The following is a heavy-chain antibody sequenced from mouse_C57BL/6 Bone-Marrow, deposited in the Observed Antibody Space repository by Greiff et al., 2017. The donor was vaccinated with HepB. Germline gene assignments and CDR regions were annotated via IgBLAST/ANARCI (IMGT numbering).Heavy chain of an antibody. CDR2: IYPRSGNT. J-gene: IGHJ1*03. CDR3: ARPSYSNYDWYFDV. CDR1: GYTFTSYG. V-gene: IGHV1-81*01. Sequence: QVQLQQSGAELARPGASVKLSCKASGYTFTSYGISWVKQRTGQGLEWIGEIYPRSGNTYYNEKFKGNATLTADKSSSTAYMELRSLTSEDSAVYFCARPSYSNYDWYFDVWGTGTTVTVSS. D-gene: IGHD2-5*01.